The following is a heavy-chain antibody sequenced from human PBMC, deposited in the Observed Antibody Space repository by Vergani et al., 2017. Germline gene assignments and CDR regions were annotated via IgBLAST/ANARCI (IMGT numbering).Heavy chain of an antibody. CDR2: INHNSGGT. J-gene: IGHJ4*02. D-gene: IGHD6-13*01. V-gene: IGHV1-2*02. Sequence: QVQLVQAGAEVKKPGASVKVSCKASGYTFAGYNIHWVRQAPGQGLELMGWINHNSGGTNYAQKFQGRVTMTRDTSINTAYMELSRLRSDDTAVYYCARGWSGYSTSWFFEYWGQGTLVTVSS. CDR3: ARGWSGYSTSWFFEY. CDR1: GYTFAGYN.